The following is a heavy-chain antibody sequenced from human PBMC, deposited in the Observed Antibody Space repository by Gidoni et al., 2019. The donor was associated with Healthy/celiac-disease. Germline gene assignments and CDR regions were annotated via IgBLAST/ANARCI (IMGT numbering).Heavy chain of an antibody. CDR1: GYTFTRYG. CDR3: AREGAAGYVWGSYRYPPDY. J-gene: IGHJ4*02. CDR2: ISAYNGNT. V-gene: IGHV1-18*01. Sequence: QVQLVQSGAEVKKPVASVKFSCKASGYTFTRYGISWVRQAPGQGLEWMGWISAYNGNTNYAQKLQGRVTMTTDTSTSTAYMELRSLRSDDTAVYYCAREGAAGYVWGSYRYPPDYWGQGTLVTVSS. D-gene: IGHD3-16*02.